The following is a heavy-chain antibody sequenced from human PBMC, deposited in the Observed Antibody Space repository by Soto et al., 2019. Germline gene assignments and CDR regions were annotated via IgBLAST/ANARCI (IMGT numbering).Heavy chain of an antibody. CDR1: GVSISSAGYY. Sequence: TLSLTCTVSGVSISSAGYYWSWSRQHPGRGLEWIGYISYSGTTYYNPSLKSRVAISIDTSKNQFSLELTSVTAADTAVYYCARDYNQWDNYYYGMDFWGQGTTVTVSS. CDR3: ARDYNQWDNYYYGMDF. D-gene: IGHD1-26*01. J-gene: IGHJ6*02. CDR2: ISYSGTT. V-gene: IGHV4-31*03.